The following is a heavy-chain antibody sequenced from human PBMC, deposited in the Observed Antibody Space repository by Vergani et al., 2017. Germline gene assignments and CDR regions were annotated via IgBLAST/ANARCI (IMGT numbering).Heavy chain of an antibody. Sequence: VQLVESGGGLVQPGGSLRLSCAASGFTFSSYSMNWVRQAPGKGLEWVAVISYDGSNKYYADSVKGRFTISRDNSKNTLYLQMNSLRAEDTAVYYCARAPKDEWLLPAFDYWGQGTLVTVSS. CDR3: ARAPKDEWLLPAFDY. CDR2: ISYDGSNK. V-gene: IGHV3-30*03. D-gene: IGHD3-22*01. J-gene: IGHJ4*02. CDR1: GFTFSSYS.